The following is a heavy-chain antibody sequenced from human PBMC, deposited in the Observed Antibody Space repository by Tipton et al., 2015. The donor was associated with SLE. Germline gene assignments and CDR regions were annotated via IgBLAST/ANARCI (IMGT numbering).Heavy chain of an antibody. CDR3: ARGGAGYPAAFDP. CDR2: IYYSGST. D-gene: IGHD5-12*01. V-gene: IGHV4-61*05. CDR1: GGSISSSSYY. Sequence: TLSLTCTVSGGSISSSSYYWSWIRQPPGKGLEWIGYIYYSGSTNYNPSLKSRVTISVDTSKNQFSLKLSSVTAADTAVYYCARGGAGYPAAFDPWGRGTLVPVSS. J-gene: IGHJ5*02.